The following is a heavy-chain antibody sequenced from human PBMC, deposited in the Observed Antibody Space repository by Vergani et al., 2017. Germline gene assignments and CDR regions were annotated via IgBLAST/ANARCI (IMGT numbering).Heavy chain of an antibody. Sequence: QVQLVQSGAEVKKPGASAKVSCKASGYTFTSYDINWVRQATGQGLEWMGWMNPNSGNTGYAQKFPGRVTMTRNTSISTAYMELSSLRSEDTAVYYCARGYSFSGSYPGGYWGQGTLVTVSS. J-gene: IGHJ4*02. V-gene: IGHV1-8*02. CDR3: ARGYSFSGSYPGGY. CDR2: MNPNSGNT. D-gene: IGHD1-26*01. CDR1: GYTFTSYD.